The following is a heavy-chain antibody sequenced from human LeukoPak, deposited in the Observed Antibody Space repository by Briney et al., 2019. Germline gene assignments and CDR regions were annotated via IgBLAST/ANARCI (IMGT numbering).Heavy chain of an antibody. CDR2: IWYDGSQK. CDR3: AREVRSYGGQIDY. D-gene: IGHD5-12*01. J-gene: IGHJ4*02. V-gene: IGHV3-33*01. CDR1: GFTFSSYG. Sequence: PGGSLRLSCAASGFTFSSYGMHWVRQAPGKGLEWVAVIWYDGSQKYYADSVKGRFTISRDNSKNTLYLQMNSLRAEDTAVYYCAREVRSYGGQIDYWGQGTLVTVSS.